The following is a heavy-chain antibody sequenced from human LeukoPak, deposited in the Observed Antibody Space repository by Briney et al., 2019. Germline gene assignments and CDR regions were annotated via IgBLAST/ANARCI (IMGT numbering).Heavy chain of an antibody. CDR3: ARRFSYYGSGSWYYFDY. D-gene: IGHD3-10*01. CDR1: GYSFTTYW. Sequence: GESLKISCKGSGYSFTTYWIGWVRQMPGKGLEWMGIIYPGDSDTRYSPSFQGQVTISADKSISTAYLQWSSLKASDTAMYYCARRFSYYGSGSWYYFDYWGQGTLVTVSS. CDR2: IYPGDSDT. J-gene: IGHJ4*02. V-gene: IGHV5-51*01.